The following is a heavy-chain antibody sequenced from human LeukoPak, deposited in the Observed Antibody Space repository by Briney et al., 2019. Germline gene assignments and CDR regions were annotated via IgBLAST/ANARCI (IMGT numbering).Heavy chain of an antibody. D-gene: IGHD3-10*01. J-gene: IGHJ6*04. V-gene: IGHV3-30*18. CDR3: AKDLQDGSGPNYYYYYYGMDV. CDR1: GFTFSSYA. CDR2: TSYDGVNI. Sequence: PGGSLRLSCAASGFTFSSYAMHWVRQAPGKGLEWVAVTSYDGVNIHYADAVKGRFTISRDNSKNTLYLQMNSLRAEDTAVYYCAKDLQDGSGPNYYYYYYGMDVWGKGTTVTVSS.